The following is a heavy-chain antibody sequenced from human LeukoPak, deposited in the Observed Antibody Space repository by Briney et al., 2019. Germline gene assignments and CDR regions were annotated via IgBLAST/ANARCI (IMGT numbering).Heavy chain of an antibody. J-gene: IGHJ3*02. CDR1: GGSISSGSYY. D-gene: IGHD2-15*01. V-gene: IGHV4-61*02. CDR2: IYTSGST. CDR3: ARAPEDYDAFDI. Sequence: PSQTLSLTCTVSGGSISSGSYYWSWIRQPAGKGLERIGRIYTSGSTNYNPSLKSRVTISVDTSKNQFSLKLSSVTAADTAVYYCARAPEDYDAFDIWGQGTMVTVSS.